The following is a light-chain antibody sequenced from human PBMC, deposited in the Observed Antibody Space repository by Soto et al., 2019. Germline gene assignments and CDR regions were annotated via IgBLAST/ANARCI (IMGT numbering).Light chain of an antibody. CDR2: DVT. CDR3: CSYPGSHTWV. V-gene: IGLV2-11*01. Sequence: QLVLTQPRSVSGSPGQSVTISCTGTSSDVGNYNYVSWYQQHPGKAPKVMIYDVTKRPSGVPDRFSGSKSGITASLTISGLQADDEADYYCCSYPGSHTWVFGGGTQLTVL. J-gene: IGLJ3*02. CDR1: SSDVGNYNY.